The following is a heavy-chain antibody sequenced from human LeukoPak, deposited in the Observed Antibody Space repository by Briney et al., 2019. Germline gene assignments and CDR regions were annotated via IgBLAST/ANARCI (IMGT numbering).Heavy chain of an antibody. CDR2: ISGSGGST. J-gene: IGHJ4*02. D-gene: IGHD3-10*01. CDR1: GFTFSSYA. CDR3: AKDPNGSGPDFDY. Sequence: GGSLRLSCAASGFTFSSYAMTWVRPAPGKGLEWVSGISGSGGSTNYADSVKGRFTISRDNSKDALYLQMNSLRAEDTAVYYCAKDPNGSGPDFDYWGQGTLVTVSS. V-gene: IGHV3-23*01.